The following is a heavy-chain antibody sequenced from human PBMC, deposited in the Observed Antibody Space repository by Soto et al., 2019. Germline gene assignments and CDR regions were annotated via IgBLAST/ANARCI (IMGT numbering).Heavy chain of an antibody. V-gene: IGHV4-4*02. D-gene: IGHD2-8*01. Sequence: SETLSLTCAVSGVSISSGNWWTWVRQTPQRGLEYIGEIFHDGTANYYPSFERRVAISVDTSKNQFSLKLTSVTAADTAIYFCERLVYDNRLNYIYFEFWGQGDLVTV. CDR1: GVSISSGNW. CDR2: IFHDGTA. J-gene: IGHJ4*02. CDR3: ERLVYDNRLNYIYFEF.